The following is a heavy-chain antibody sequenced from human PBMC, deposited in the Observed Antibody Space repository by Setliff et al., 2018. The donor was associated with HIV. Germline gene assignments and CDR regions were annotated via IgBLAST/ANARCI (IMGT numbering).Heavy chain of an antibody. D-gene: IGHD1-26*01. V-gene: IGHV4-34*01. CDR1: GGSTSDYY. CDR3: ATMGGQGTHFDY. J-gene: IGHJ4*02. CDR2: INHSGST. Sequence: KPSETLSLTCTVSGGSTSDYYWSWIRQPPGKGLEWIGEINHSGSTNYNPSLESRVTISVDTSKNQFHLNLSSVTAADTAIYYCATMGGQGTHFDYWGQGTLVTVSS.